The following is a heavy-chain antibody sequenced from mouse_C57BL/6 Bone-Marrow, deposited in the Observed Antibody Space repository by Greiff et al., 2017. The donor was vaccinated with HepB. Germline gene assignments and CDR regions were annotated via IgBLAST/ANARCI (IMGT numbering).Heavy chain of an antibody. J-gene: IGHJ1*03. CDR1: GFTFSNYW. CDR3: TQGGKSWYFDV. D-gene: IGHD1-1*02. CDR2: IRLKSDNYAT. V-gene: IGHV6-3*01. Sequence: EVKVVESGGGLVQPGGSMKLSCVASGFTFSNYWMNWVRQSPEKGLEWVAQIRLKSDNYATHYAESVKGRFTISRDDSKSSVYLQMNNLRAEDTGIYYCTQGGKSWYFDVWGTGTTVTVSS.